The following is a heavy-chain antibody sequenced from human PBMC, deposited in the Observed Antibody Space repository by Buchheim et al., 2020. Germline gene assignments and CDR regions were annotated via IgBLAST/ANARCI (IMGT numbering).Heavy chain of an antibody. V-gene: IGHV3-23*01. CDR2: MSGSGGST. Sequence: EVHLLESGGDLVQPGGSLRLSCAASGFTFSSYAMSWVRQAPGKGLEWVSSMSGSGGSTYYADSVKGRFTISRDNSKNTLYLQMISLRAEDTAVYYCAKVVGSSGSGGYHYYGMDVWGQGTT. D-gene: IGHD6-19*01. CDR1: GFTFSSYA. CDR3: AKVVGSSGSGGYHYYGMDV. J-gene: IGHJ6*02.